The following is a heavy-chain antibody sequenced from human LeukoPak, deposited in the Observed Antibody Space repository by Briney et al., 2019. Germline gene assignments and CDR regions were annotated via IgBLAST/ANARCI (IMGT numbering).Heavy chain of an antibody. V-gene: IGHV3-73*01. D-gene: IGHD3-22*01. J-gene: IGHJ4*02. CDR3: TRPSYDSSVSGVVY. Sequence: GGSLRLSCATSGFTFSGSAIHWVRQASGKGLEWVGRIRSKANSYATTDVASVRGRSSISRDDSKNTAYLQMNSLKTEDTAVYYCTRPSYDSSVSGVVYWGQGTLVTVSS. CDR2: IRSKANSYAT. CDR1: GFTFSGSA.